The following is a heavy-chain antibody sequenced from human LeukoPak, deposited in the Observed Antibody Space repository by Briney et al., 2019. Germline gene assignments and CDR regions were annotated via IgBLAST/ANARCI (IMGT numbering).Heavy chain of an antibody. J-gene: IGHJ4*02. Sequence: PGGSLRLSCAASGFSVSTNYMSWARQAAGEGLEWVSVIYSGGGTSYADSVKGRFTISRDNSKNTMYLQMDSLRADDTAVYYCARDDRYGDFHYFDYWGQGTLVTVSS. V-gene: IGHV3-53*01. D-gene: IGHD4-17*01. CDR3: ARDDRYGDFHYFDY. CDR2: IYSGGGT. CDR1: GFSVSTNY.